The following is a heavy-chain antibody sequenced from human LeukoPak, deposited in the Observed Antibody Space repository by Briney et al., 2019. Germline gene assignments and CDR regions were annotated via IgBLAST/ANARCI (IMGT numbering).Heavy chain of an antibody. CDR3: VRSSGWPGY. J-gene: IGHJ4*02. CDR1: GFTLSSYW. D-gene: IGHD6-19*01. Sequence: PGGSLRLSCAASGFTLSSYWMHWVRQAPGEGLVWVSRINSDGSNINYADSVKGRFTISGDNAKNTLYLQMNSLRVEDTAVYYCVRSSGWPGYWGQGTMVTVSS. CDR2: INSDGSNI. V-gene: IGHV3-74*01.